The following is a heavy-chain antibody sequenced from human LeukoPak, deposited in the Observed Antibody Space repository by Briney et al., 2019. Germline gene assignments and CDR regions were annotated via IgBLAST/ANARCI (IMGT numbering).Heavy chain of an antibody. J-gene: IGHJ4*02. V-gene: IGHV3-74*01. CDR2: MNSDGSST. Sequence: GGSLPLSCAPSGFPLSSFWMHWVSPAPGKGLVWVSRMNSDGSSTTYADSVKGRSTISRDNAKNTLYLQMNSLRAEETAVYYCAREAYNSGFRNFDYWGQGKLVTVSA. CDR3: AREAYNSGFRNFDY. D-gene: IGHD5-18*01. CDR1: GFPLSSFW.